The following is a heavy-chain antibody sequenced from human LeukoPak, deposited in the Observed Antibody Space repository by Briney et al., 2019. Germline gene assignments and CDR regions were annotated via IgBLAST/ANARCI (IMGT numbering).Heavy chain of an antibody. CDR2: IIPILGTA. J-gene: IGHJ4*02. CDR3: ARGAFLGSFDY. D-gene: IGHD1-26*01. CDR1: GGTFSSYA. Sequence: ASVKVSCKASGGTFSSYAISWVRQAPGQGLEWMGRIIPILGTANYAQKFQGRVTITADESTSTAYMELSSLRSEDTAVYYCARGAFLGSFDYWGQGTLVTVSS. V-gene: IGHV1-69*11.